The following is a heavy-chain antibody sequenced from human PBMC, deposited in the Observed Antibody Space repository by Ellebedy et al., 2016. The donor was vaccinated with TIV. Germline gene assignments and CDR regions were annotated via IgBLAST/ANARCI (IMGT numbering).Heavy chain of an antibody. J-gene: IGHJ3*01. Sequence: GGSLRLXCVASGLTFSSYGMHWVRQAPGKGLEWVAVISYDGSNKYYADSEKGRFTISRDNAENSLYLQMNSLRADDTAVYYCARAIGSGSSLWGQGTMVTVSS. CDR1: GLTFSSYG. CDR3: ARAIGSGSSL. D-gene: IGHD1-26*01. V-gene: IGHV3-30*03. CDR2: ISYDGSNK.